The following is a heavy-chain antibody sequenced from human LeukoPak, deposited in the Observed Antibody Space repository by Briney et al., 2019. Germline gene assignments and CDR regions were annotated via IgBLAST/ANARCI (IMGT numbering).Heavy chain of an antibody. Sequence: GGSLRLSCAASGFAFHNYYMSWVRQAPGKGLEWISGINWNGRSRGYADSVKGRFTISRDNAKNSLYLEMNSLRAEDTALYFCARPLGITGTTPFDFWGQGTRVTVSS. D-gene: IGHD1-7*01. CDR2: INWNGRSR. V-gene: IGHV3-20*04. CDR1: GFAFHNYY. J-gene: IGHJ4*02. CDR3: ARPLGITGTTPFDF.